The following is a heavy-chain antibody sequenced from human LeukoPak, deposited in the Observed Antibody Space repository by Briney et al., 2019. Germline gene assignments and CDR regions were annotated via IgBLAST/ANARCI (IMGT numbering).Heavy chain of an antibody. CDR2: ISYDGSNK. CDR1: GFTFSSYG. V-gene: IGHV3-30*03. Sequence: LPGGSLRLSCAASGFTFSSYGMHWVRQAPGKGLEWVAVISYDGSNKYYADSVKGRFTISRDNSKNTLYLQMNSLRAEDTAVYYCARDMGYCSSSNCYTYYLDYWGQGTLVTVSS. D-gene: IGHD2-2*01. J-gene: IGHJ4*02. CDR3: ARDMGYCSSSNCYTYYLDY.